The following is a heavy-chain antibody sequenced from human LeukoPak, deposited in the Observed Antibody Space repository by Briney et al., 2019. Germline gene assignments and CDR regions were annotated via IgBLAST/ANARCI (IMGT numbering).Heavy chain of an antibody. V-gene: IGHV3-30*18. Sequence: PGRSLRLSCAASGFTFSSYGMHWVRQAPGKGLEWVAVISYDGSNKYYADSVKGRFTIHRDNSKNTLYLQMNSLRAEDTAVYYCAKLVVGATTPFDYWGQGTLVTVSS. J-gene: IGHJ4*02. CDR3: AKLVVGATTPFDY. CDR1: GFTFSSYG. CDR2: ISYDGSNK. D-gene: IGHD1-26*01.